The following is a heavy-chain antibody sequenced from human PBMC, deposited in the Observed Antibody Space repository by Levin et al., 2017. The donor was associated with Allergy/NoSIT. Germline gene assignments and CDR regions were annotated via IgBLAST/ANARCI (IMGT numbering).Heavy chain of an antibody. J-gene: IGHJ4*02. D-gene: IGHD5-18*01. V-gene: IGHV3-30-3*01. CDR2: ISYDGSNK. CDR3: ASPRIRGYSYGCLDY. CDR1: GFTFSSYA. Sequence: PGGSLRLSCAASGFTFSSYAMHWVRQAPGKGLEWVAVISYDGSNKYYADSVKGRFTISRDNSKNTLYLQMNSLRAEDTAVYYCASPRIRGYSYGCLDYWGQGTLVTVSS.